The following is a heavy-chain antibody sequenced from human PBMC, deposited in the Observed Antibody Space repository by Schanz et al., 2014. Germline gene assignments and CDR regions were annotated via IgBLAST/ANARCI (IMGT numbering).Heavy chain of an antibody. CDR1: GVSISSGGYS. D-gene: IGHD3-10*01. Sequence: QVQLQESGPGLVKPSQTLSLTCAVSGVSISSGGYSWTWIRQPPGKGPEWIGYIFYSGKTNYNPSLESRGSMSVDTSKKQLSLKLRSVSAADTAVYYCARVVLGGDAFDIWGQGTMVTVSS. CDR2: IFYSGKT. V-gene: IGHV4-30-4*07. CDR3: ARVVLGGDAFDI. J-gene: IGHJ3*02.